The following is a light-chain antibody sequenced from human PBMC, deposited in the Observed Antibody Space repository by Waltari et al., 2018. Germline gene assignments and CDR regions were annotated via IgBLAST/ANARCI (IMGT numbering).Light chain of an antibody. J-gene: IGLJ2*01. V-gene: IGLV4-69*01. CDR2: VDSGGSY. CDR1: SGHSTPA. Sequence: QLVLTQSPSASASLGASVTLPCTLSSGHSTPAIAWHQPQPDKGPRYLMKVDSGGSYTKGDGISDRFSGSSSGTERYLTISSLQSDDEADYYCQTWVTGIRVIFGGGTKLTVL. CDR3: QTWVTGIRVI.